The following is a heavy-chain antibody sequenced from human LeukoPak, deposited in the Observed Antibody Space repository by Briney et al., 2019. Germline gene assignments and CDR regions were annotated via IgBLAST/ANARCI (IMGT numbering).Heavy chain of an antibody. CDR1: GFTFSSYE. CDR3: AKEAQLWLFRGPIPICSYFDY. D-gene: IGHD5-18*01. Sequence: AGGSLRLSCAASGFTFSSYEMNWVRQAPGKGLEWVAFIRYDGSNKYYADSVKGRFTISRDNSKNTLYLQMNSLRAEDTAVYYCAKEAQLWLFRGPIPICSYFDYWGQGTLVTVSS. CDR2: IRYDGSNK. J-gene: IGHJ4*02. V-gene: IGHV3-30*02.